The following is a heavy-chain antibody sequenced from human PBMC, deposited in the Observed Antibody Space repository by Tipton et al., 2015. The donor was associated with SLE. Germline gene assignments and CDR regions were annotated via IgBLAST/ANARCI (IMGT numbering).Heavy chain of an antibody. CDR3: ATTYNYGDYMAN. V-gene: IGHV4-59*11. CDR2: VYYSGAT. Sequence: TLSLTCTVSGYSITGHYWTWIRQPPGKGLEYIGFVYYSGATYYNPSLKSRVTMSVDMSKNQFNLNLRSVTAADSAVYYCATTYNYGDYMANWGQGALLTVSS. D-gene: IGHD4-17*01. J-gene: IGHJ4*02. CDR1: GYSITGHY.